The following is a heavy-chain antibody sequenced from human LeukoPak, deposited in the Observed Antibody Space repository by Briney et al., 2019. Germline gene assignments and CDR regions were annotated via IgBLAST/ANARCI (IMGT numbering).Heavy chain of an antibody. J-gene: IGHJ4*02. D-gene: IGHD1-26*01. Sequence: ASVKVSCKASGYTFTSYGISWVRQAPGQGLEWMGWISAYNGNTNYAQKLRGRVTMTTDTSTSTAYMELRSLRSDDTAVYYCARGTPLVWELQPFDYWGQGTLVTVSS. CDR1: GYTFTSYG. CDR2: ISAYNGNT. CDR3: ARGTPLVWELQPFDY. V-gene: IGHV1-18*01.